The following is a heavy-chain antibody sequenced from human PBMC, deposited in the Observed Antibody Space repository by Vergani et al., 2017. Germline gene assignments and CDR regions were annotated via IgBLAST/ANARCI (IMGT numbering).Heavy chain of an antibody. CDR3: ARDTVTGSRYFDY. CDR2: ISNDGRHT. V-gene: IGHV3-30*04. Sequence: VQMVESGGGLVKPGGSLRLSCVASGFIFQNYTMHWVRQAPGKGLEWVALISNDGRHTYYADSVRGRFSISRDNSKNTLFLQMNSLRPEDTAVYYCARDTVTGSRYFDYWGQGTLVTVSS. J-gene: IGHJ4*02. D-gene: IGHD6-19*01. CDR1: GFIFQNYT.